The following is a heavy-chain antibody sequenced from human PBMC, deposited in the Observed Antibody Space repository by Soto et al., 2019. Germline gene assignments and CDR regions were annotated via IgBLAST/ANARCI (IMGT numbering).Heavy chain of an antibody. CDR1: GGSLSGYY. CDR2: TNQSGGT. D-gene: IGHD2-15*01. J-gene: IGHJ4*02. CDR3: ARALLLDSDY. Sequence: PSETLSLTCAVSGGSLSGYYWSWIRQSPGKGLEWIGETNQSGGTNYNPSLKSRAIISVDTSKNQFSLRMNAVTAADTATYYCARALLLDSDYWGQGTLVTVSS. V-gene: IGHV4-34*01.